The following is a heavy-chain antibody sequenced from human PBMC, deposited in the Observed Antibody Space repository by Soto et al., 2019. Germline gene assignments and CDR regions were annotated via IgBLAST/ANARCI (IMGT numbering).Heavy chain of an antibody. V-gene: IGHV3-23*01. D-gene: IGHD1-26*01. CDR1: GFTFSNYA. CDR2: ITNDGGDT. CDR3: AKSSGKSYPESRVFDF. Sequence: EVQLLESGGDLVQPGGSLRLSCAASGFTFSNYAMTWVRQGPGEGLEWVAVITNDGGDTLHADSVKVRFTIFRDNSKNTLYLQMSSLRAEDTAIYYCAKSSGKSYPESRVFDFWGQGTRVTVSS. J-gene: IGHJ4*02.